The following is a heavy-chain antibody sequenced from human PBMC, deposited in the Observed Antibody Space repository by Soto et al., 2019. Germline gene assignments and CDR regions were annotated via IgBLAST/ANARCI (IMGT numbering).Heavy chain of an antibody. D-gene: IGHD1-26*01. V-gene: IGHV5-51*01. J-gene: IGHJ4*02. Sequence: GESLKISCNGSGYIFATHWIGWVRQMPGKGLEWMAIIFPGDSYTTYSPSFQGQVTVSADQSISTVYLQWSSLKASDTAIYYCATLAGSGGYRDLYFDKWGQGTPVTVSS. CDR2: IFPGDSYT. CDR1: GYIFATHW. CDR3: ATLAGSGGYRDLYFDK.